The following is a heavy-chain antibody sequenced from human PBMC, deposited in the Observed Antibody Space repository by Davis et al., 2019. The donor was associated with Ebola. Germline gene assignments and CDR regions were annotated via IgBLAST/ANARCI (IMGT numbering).Heavy chain of an antibody. CDR3: AKDRRYCSSTSCNYYYYYYMDV. J-gene: IGHJ6*03. CDR2: ISGSGGST. V-gene: IGHV3-23*01. CDR1: GFTFSSYA. D-gene: IGHD2-2*01. Sequence: GESLKISCAASGFTFSSYAMSWVRQAPGKGLEWVSAISGSGGSTYYADSVKGRFTISRDNSKNTLYLQMNSLRAEDTAVYYCAKDRRYCSSTSCNYYYYYYMDVWGKGTTVTVSS.